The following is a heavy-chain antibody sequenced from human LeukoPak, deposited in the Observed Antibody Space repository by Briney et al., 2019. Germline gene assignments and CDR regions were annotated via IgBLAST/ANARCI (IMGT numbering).Heavy chain of an antibody. Sequence: SETLSLTCTFSGGSISSSCYYWGWIRQPPGKVLEWIGSIYYSGITYYNPSLKSRVTISVNTSKNQFSLKLSSVTAADTAVYYCARRGRYCSGGSCFIGLFDPWGQGTLVTVSS. CDR3: ARRGRYCSGGSCFIGLFDP. CDR1: GGSISSSCYY. D-gene: IGHD2-15*01. V-gene: IGHV4-39*01. CDR2: IYYSGIT. J-gene: IGHJ5*02.